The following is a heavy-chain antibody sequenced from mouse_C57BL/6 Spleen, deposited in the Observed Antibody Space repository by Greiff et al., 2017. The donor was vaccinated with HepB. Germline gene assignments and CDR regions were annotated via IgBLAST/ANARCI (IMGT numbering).Heavy chain of an antibody. CDR3: ARGGRSYAMDY. V-gene: IGHV1-52*01. CDR1: GYTFTSYW. J-gene: IGHJ4*01. Sequence: QVQLQQPGAELVRPGSSVKLSCKASGYTFTSYWMHWVKQRPIQGLEWIGNIDPSDSETHYNQKFKDKATLTVDKSSSTAYMQLSSLTSEDSAVYECARGGRSYAMDYWGQGTSVTVAA. CDR2: IDPSDSET.